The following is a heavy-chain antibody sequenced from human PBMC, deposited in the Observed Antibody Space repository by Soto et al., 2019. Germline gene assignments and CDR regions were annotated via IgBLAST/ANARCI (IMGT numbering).Heavy chain of an antibody. D-gene: IGHD3-22*01. Sequence: QVQLQESGPGLVKPSQTLSLTCTVSGGSISSGGYYWSWIRQHPGKGLEWIGYIYYSGSTYYNPSLKSRVTISVDTSKNQFXLKLSSVTAADTXXXXXXXEATMIVVHAFDIWGQGTMVTVSS. V-gene: IGHV4-31*03. CDR1: GGSISSGGYY. CDR2: IYYSGST. CDR3: XXEATMIVVHAFDI. J-gene: IGHJ3*02.